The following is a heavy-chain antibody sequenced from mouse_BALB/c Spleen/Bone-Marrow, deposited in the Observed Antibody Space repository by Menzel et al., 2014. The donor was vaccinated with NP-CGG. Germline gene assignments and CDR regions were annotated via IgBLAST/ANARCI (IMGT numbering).Heavy chain of an antibody. V-gene: IGHV5-17*02. CDR2: ISSGSSTI. Sequence: EVQLVESGGGLVQPGGSRKLSCAASGFTFSSFAMHWVRQAPEKGLEWVAYISSGSSTIYYADTVMGRFTISRDNPKNTLFLQMTSLRSEVTAMYYCARSGSSSGYFDYWGQGTTLTVSS. CDR1: GFTFSSFA. CDR3: ARSGSSSGYFDY. D-gene: IGHD1-1*01. J-gene: IGHJ2*01.